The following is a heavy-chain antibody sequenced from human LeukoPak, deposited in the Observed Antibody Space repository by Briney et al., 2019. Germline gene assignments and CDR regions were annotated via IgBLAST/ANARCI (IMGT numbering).Heavy chain of an antibody. CDR2: ISGSGTTI. CDR3: ASSPRGVY. Sequence: GGSLRLSCVASGFTFSSYEMSWVRQAPGKGLEWVSEISGSGTTIFYADSVKGRFTVSRDNAKNSLYLQMNSLRVEDAAVYYCASSPRGVYWGQGTLVTVSS. CDR1: GFTFSSYE. J-gene: IGHJ4*02. V-gene: IGHV3-48*03. D-gene: IGHD3-10*01.